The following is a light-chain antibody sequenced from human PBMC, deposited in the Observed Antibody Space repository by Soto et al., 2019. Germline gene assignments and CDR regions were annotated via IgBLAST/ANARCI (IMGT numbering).Light chain of an antibody. CDR3: QSYDTGNLHAV. CDR2: EDS. CDR1: SGSIASNY. Sequence: NFMLSQPHSLSESPGKTVTISCTGSSGSIASNYVQWYQQRPGSAPTTVIYEDSQRPSGVPDRFSGSIDSSSNSASLTISGLKTEDEADYYCQSYDTGNLHAVFGGGTQLTVL. J-gene: IGLJ7*01. V-gene: IGLV6-57*02.